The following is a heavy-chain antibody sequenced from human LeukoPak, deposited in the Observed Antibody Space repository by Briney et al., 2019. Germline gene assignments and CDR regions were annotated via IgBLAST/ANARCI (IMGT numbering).Heavy chain of an antibody. V-gene: IGHV4-59*01. CDR3: ARDSRDGYNYRFDY. J-gene: IGHJ4*02. CDR1: GGSISSYY. CDR2: IYYSGTT. Sequence: SETLSLTCTVSGGSISSYYWNWIRQPPGKGVEWIGYIYYSGTTNYNPSLKSRVTISVDTSKNQFSLKLSSVTAADTALYYCARDSRDGYNYRFDYWGPGTLVTVSS. D-gene: IGHD5-24*01.